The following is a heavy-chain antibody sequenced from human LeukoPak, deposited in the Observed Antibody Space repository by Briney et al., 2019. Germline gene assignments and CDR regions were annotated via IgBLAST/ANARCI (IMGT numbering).Heavy chain of an antibody. D-gene: IGHD5-12*01. CDR2: ISYDGSNK. J-gene: IGHJ4*02. V-gene: IGHV3-30*18. CDR3: AKAPWLRPGTLDY. CDR1: GFTFSSYG. Sequence: GGFLRLSCAASGFTFSSYGMHWVRQAPGKGLEWVAVISYDGSNKYYADSVKGRFTISRDNSKNTLYLQMNSLRAEDTAVYYCAKAPWLRPGTLDYWGQGTLVTVSS.